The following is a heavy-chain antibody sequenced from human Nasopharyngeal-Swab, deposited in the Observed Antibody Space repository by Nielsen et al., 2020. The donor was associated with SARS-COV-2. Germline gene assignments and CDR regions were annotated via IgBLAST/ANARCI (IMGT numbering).Heavy chain of an antibody. V-gene: IGHV4-39*07. Sequence: SETLSFTCTVSGGSISSSSYYWGWIRQPPGKGLEWIGSIYYSGSTYYNPSLKSRVSISADTSKNQFSLKLSSVTAAATAVYYCARERGRGGIWNYYYYMDVWGKGTTVTVSS. J-gene: IGHJ6*03. CDR3: ARERGRGGIWNYYYYMDV. CDR1: GGSISSSSYY. CDR2: IYYSGST. D-gene: IGHD3-10*01.